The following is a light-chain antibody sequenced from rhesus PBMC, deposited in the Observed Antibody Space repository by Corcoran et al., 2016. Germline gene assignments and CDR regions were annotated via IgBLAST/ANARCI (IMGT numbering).Light chain of an antibody. CDR2: AAS. CDR3: LQHNSYPYS. Sequence: DIQMTQSPSSLSASVGDTVTITCRASPGISSYLNWFQQKPDKTPNLLISAASSLESGVPSRFSGSGSGTEFTLTISSLQTEDFAAYYCLQHNSYPYSCGQGTKVEIK. J-gene: IGKJ2*01. CDR1: PGISSY. V-gene: IGKV1-28*01.